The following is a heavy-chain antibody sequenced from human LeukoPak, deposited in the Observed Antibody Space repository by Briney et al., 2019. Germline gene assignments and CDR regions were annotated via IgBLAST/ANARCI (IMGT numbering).Heavy chain of an antibody. Sequence: AGGSLRLSCAASGFTFSTYGMHWVRQAPGKGLEWVAFIRYDGSNKYYTDSVKGRFTISRDNSKNTLYLQMNSLRAEDTAVYYCAKTFIPRGRNWFDPWGQGTLVTVSS. CDR1: GFTFSTYG. CDR3: AKTFIPRGRNWFDP. V-gene: IGHV3-30*02. J-gene: IGHJ5*02. D-gene: IGHD3-16*01. CDR2: IRYDGSNK.